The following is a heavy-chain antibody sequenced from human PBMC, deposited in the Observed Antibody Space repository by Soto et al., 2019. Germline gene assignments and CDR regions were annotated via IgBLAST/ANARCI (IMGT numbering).Heavy chain of an antibody. Sequence: GGSLRLSCAASGFTFSSYAMHWVRQAPGKGLEWVAVISYDGSNKYYADSVKGRFTISRDNSKNTLYLQMNSLRAEDTAVYYCARAPPYYYDSSGYLYWGQGTLVTVSS. V-gene: IGHV3-30-3*01. J-gene: IGHJ4*02. CDR2: ISYDGSNK. CDR1: GFTFSSYA. D-gene: IGHD3-22*01. CDR3: ARAPPYYYDSSGYLY.